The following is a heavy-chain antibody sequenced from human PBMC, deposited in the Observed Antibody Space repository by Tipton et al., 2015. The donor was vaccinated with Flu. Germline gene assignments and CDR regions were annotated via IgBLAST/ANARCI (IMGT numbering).Heavy chain of an antibody. J-gene: IGHJ3*02. CDR3: ARHRSVATTPAALDI. CDR2: VFRSGSG. V-gene: IGHV4-38-2*01. CDR1: GDAIRSDYL. D-gene: IGHD2-15*01. Sequence: TLSLTCSVSGDAIRSDYLWGWIRQPPGRGLEWIGNVFRSGSGYLNPSLKSRVAISIDTSKNQFTLRLSSVTAADTAVYFCARHRSVATTPAALDIWGQGTTVTVSS.